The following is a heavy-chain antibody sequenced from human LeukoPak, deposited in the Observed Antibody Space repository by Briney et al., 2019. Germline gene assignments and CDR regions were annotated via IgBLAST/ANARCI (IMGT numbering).Heavy chain of an antibody. CDR3: ARYVYDAFDI. D-gene: IGHD3-10*02. Sequence: ASVKVSCKASGYTFPSYFMHWVRQAPGQGLEWMGIINPTGGSTTYAQKFQGRVTMTRDTSTSTVYMDLSSLRSDDTAVYYCARYVYDAFDIWGQGTLVTVSS. V-gene: IGHV1-46*01. J-gene: IGHJ3*02. CDR2: INPTGGST. CDR1: GYTFPSYF.